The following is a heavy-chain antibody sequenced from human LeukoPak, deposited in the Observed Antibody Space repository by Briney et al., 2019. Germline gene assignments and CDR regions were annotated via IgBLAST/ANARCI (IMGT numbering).Heavy chain of an antibody. Sequence: PGGSLRLSCAASGFTFDDYAMHWVRQAPGKGLEWVSGISWNSGSIGYADSVKGRFTISRDNGKNSLYLRMNSLRAEDTALYYCAKSPYSSGCCDWFDPWGQGTLVTVSS. CDR1: GFTFDDYA. CDR3: AKSPYSSGCCDWFDP. J-gene: IGHJ5*02. CDR2: ISWNSGSI. V-gene: IGHV3-9*01. D-gene: IGHD6-19*01.